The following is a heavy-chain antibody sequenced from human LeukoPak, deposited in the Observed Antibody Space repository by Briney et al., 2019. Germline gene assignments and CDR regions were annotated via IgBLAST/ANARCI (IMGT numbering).Heavy chain of an antibody. V-gene: IGHV1-8*01. CDR2: MNPNSGNT. Sequence: ASVKVSCKASGYTFTSYDINWVRQATGQGLEWMGWMNPNSGNTGYAQKFQGRVTMTRNISISTAYMELSSLRSEDTAVYYCARVYYYDSSGYVNWFDPWGQGTLVTVSS. J-gene: IGHJ5*02. CDR3: ARVYYYDSSGYVNWFDP. CDR1: GYTFTSYD. D-gene: IGHD3-22*01.